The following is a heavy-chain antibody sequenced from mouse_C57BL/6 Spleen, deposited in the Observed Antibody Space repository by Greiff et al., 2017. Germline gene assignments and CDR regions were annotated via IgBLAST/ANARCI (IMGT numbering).Heavy chain of an antibody. Sequence: QVQLQQPGAELVMPGASVKLSCKASGYTFTSYWMHWVKQRPGQGLEWIGEIDPSDSYTNYNEKFKSKATLTVDKSSSTAYMQLSSLTSEDSAVYYCATYYYGSRLDVWGTGTTVTVSS. J-gene: IGHJ1*03. CDR3: ATYYYGSRLDV. V-gene: IGHV1-69*01. D-gene: IGHD1-1*01. CDR1: GYTFTSYW. CDR2: IDPSDSYT.